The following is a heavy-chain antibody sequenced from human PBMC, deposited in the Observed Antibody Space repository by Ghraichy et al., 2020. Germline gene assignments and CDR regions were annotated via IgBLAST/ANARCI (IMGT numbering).Heavy chain of an antibody. CDR2: IDGDGNKK. V-gene: IGHV3-74*03. J-gene: IGHJ4*02. Sequence: GGSLRLSCAASGFVLSGFRMQWVRQSQGKGLVWVSRIDGDGNKKMYADSVKGRFTISRDNARNLVFLEMTGLSAEDSGMYFCTRASGLTSDYWGQGALVTVSS. CDR3: TRASGLTSDY. D-gene: IGHD3/OR15-3a*01. CDR1: GFVLSGFR.